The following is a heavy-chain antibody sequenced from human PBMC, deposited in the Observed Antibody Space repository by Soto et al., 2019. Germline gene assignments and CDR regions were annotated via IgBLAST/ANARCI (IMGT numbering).Heavy chain of an antibody. CDR1: GGSISSYY. CDR2: IFYSGST. V-gene: IGHV4-59*01. Sequence: SETLSLTCTVSGGSISSYYWSCIRQPPGKGLEWIGYIFYSGSTNYNPSLKNRVTISVDTSKNLFSLKLSSVTAADTAVYYCARDGYYCFFYSYGYYQDLTSFPARRSSDL. J-gene: IGHJ2*01. D-gene: IGHD5-18*01. CDR3: ARDGYYCFFYSYGYYQDLTSFPARRSSDL.